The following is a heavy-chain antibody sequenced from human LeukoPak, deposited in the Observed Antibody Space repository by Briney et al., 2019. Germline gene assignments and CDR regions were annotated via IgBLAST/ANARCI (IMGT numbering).Heavy chain of an antibody. CDR3: AAGGDDAKAGY. D-gene: IGHD3-16*01. CDR1: GASITCGRYY. J-gene: IGHJ4*02. CDR2: IHYSGTPT. Sequence: PSETLSLTCSVYGASITCGRYYWGWLRQPPGKGLEWIGTIHYSGTPTFYNPSLESRVSLFSDTSRNDFSLRLRSVTAADTAVYYCAAGGDDAKAGYWGQGTLVTVSS. V-gene: IGHV4-39*02.